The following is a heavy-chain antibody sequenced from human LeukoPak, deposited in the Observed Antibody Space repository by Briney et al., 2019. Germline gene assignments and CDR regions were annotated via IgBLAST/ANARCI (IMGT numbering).Heavy chain of an antibody. V-gene: IGHV4-4*07. J-gene: IGHJ4*02. Sequence: SETLSLTCAVSDGSISRYLWSWIRQPAGKGLEWLGRIHTSGTTTYSPSFQSRVTMSMDTSKKQISLRLSSVTAADTAVYYCARVGDWNDLVYWGQGTLVTVSS. CDR1: DGSISRYL. CDR3: ARVGDWNDLVY. CDR2: IHTSGTT. D-gene: IGHD1-1*01.